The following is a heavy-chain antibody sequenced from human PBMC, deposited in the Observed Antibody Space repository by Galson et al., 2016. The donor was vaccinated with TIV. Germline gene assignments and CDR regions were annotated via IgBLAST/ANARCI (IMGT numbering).Heavy chain of an antibody. D-gene: IGHD3-10*01. CDR2: FDPKTGET. CDR3: ARATNYYDNWFDP. J-gene: IGHJ5*02. Sequence: SVKVSCKASGYSVSELSMHWVRQAAGKGLEWMGGFDPKTGETVYAQKFQGRVTITADESTDTAYVELNSLTSEDTAVYYCARATNYYDNWFDPWGQGTLVTVSS. V-gene: IGHV1-24*01. CDR1: GYSVSELS.